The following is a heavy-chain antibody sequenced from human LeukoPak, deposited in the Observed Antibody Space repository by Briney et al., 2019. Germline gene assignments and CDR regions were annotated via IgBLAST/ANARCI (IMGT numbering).Heavy chain of an antibody. V-gene: IGHV3-30*18. Sequence: GRSLRLSCAASGFTFSSYGMHWVRQAPGKGLEWVAVISYDGSNKYYADSVKGRFTISRDNSKNTLYLQMNSLRAEDTAVYYCAKDCSRTSCNPTPTDWGQGTLVTVSS. D-gene: IGHD2-2*01. J-gene: IGHJ4*02. CDR2: ISYDGSNK. CDR1: GFTFSSYG. CDR3: AKDCSRTSCNPTPTD.